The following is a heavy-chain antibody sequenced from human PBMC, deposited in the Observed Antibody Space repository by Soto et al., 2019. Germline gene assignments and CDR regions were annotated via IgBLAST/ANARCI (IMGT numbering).Heavy chain of an antibody. J-gene: IGHJ5*02. Sequence: GASVKVSCKASGGTFSTYTFSWVRQAPGQGLEWMGRIIPIFGTPYYAQKFQGRVTITADKSTSTVYMELSSLRSDDTAVYFCARGLECRGYCLDKPTWFAPWGQGTLVTVLL. V-gene: IGHV1-69*06. CDR1: GGTFSTYT. CDR2: IIPIFGTP. D-gene: IGHD1-1*01. CDR3: ARGLECRGYCLDKPTWFAP.